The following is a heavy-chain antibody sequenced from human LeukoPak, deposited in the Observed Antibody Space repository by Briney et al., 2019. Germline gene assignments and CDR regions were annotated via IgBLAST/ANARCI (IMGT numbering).Heavy chain of an antibody. CDR3: ARDRSQQLPNGDAFDI. D-gene: IGHD6-13*01. Sequence: ASVKVSCKASGYTFSGCYIHWVRQAPGQGLEWMGWIDPNSGGTRYAQKFQGRVTMTRDTSITTAYMDLSRLRSDDTAVYYCARDRSQQLPNGDAFDIWGQGTVVTVSS. V-gene: IGHV1-2*02. J-gene: IGHJ3*02. CDR2: IDPNSGGT. CDR1: GYTFSGCY.